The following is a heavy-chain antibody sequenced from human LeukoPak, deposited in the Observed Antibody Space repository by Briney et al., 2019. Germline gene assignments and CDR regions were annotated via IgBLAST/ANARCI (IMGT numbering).Heavy chain of an antibody. CDR3: AGGYGSGVMSPYGLDD. CDR2: IVPRLGTA. D-gene: IGHD3-10*01. J-gene: IGHJ6*04. CDR1: GVTFSDYP. Sequence: ASVKVSCKASGVTFSDYPISWVRQAPGQGPEWMGGIVPRLGTADYAQQSQGGVTITADMSTTTAYMELSSLRSDDTAIYYCAGGYGSGVMSPYGLDDWGTGTTVIVSS. V-gene: IGHV1-69*10.